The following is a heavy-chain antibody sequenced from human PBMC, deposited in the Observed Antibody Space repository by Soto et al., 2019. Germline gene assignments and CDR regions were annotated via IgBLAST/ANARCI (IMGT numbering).Heavy chain of an antibody. CDR1: GGSISSYY. CDR2: IYYSGST. V-gene: IGHV4-59*01. Sequence: SETLSLTCTVSGGSISSYYWSWIRQPPGKGLEWIGYIYYSGSTNYNPSLKSRVAISVDTSKNQFSLKLSSVTAADTAVYYCARGFYSGPYADYIWGSYLSYYSMDVWGKGTTVTVSS. D-gene: IGHD3-16*02. CDR3: ARGFYSGPYADYIWGSYLSYYSMDV. J-gene: IGHJ6*03.